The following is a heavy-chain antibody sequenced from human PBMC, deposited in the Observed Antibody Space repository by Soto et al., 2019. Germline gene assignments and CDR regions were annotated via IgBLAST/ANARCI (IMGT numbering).Heavy chain of an antibody. V-gene: IGHV4-4*02. CDR3: ARDEGYCSSTSCYRGDWFYS. Sequence: SETLSLTCAVSGGSISSSNWWCWVRQLPGKGLEWIGEIYHSGSTNYNPSLKSRVTISVDKSKNQFSLKLSSVTAADTAVYYCARDEGYCSSTSCYRGDWFYSWGQRTLVTGSS. J-gene: IGHJ5*01. CDR2: IYHSGST. D-gene: IGHD2-2*01. CDR1: GGSISSSNW.